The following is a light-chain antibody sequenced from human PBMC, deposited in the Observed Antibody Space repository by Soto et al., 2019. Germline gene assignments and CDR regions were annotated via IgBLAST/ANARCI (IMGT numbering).Light chain of an antibody. V-gene: IGKV1-5*01. Sequence: DLQMTQSPSTLSASVGDRVTITCRASQSISSWLAWYQQKPGKAPKLLIYDASSLESGVPSRFSGSGSGTDFTLTISSLQPVDFATYYCQQYNSYQYTFGQGTKLEIK. J-gene: IGKJ2*01. CDR3: QQYNSYQYT. CDR2: DAS. CDR1: QSISSW.